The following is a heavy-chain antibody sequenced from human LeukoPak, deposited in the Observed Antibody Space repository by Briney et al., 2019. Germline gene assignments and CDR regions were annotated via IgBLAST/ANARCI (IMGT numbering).Heavy chain of an antibody. CDR1: GFTFSSYA. V-gene: IGHV3-23*01. CDR3: AKYRVRGSRSYYYGMDV. CDR2: ISGSGGST. D-gene: IGHD3-10*01. Sequence: RTGGSLRLSCAASGFTFSSYAMSWVRQAPGKGLEWVSAISGSGGSTYYADSVKGRFTISRDNSKNTLYLQMNSLRAEDTAVYYCAKYRVRGSRSYYYGMDVWGQGTTVTVSS. J-gene: IGHJ6*02.